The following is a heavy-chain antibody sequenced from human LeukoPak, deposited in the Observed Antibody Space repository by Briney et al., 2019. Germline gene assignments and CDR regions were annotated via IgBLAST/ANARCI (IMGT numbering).Heavy chain of an antibody. D-gene: IGHD3-10*01. V-gene: IGHV3-74*01. CDR3: ARGDGVIMNY. J-gene: IGHJ4*02. CDR2: IKTDGSST. CDR1: GDSW. Sequence: PGGSLRLSCAGSGDSWMHWVRQVPGKGLVWVSRIKTDGSSTSYADSVKGRFTISNDNAENTLYLQMNSLRAEDTAVYYCARGDGVIMNYWGQGTLVTASS.